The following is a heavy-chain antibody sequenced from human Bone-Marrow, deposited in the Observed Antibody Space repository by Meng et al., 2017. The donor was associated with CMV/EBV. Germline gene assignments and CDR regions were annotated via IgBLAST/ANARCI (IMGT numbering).Heavy chain of an antibody. D-gene: IGHD3-22*01. CDR1: AFTFSGSA. J-gene: IGHJ4*02. CDR3: TRHGGYDSSGYYVH. CDR2: IRSKANSYAT. Sequence: GESLKISRAASAFTFSGSAMLWVRQASGKGLEWVGRIRSKANSYATAYAASVKGRFTISRDDSKNTAYLQMNSLKTEDTGVYYCTRHGGYDSSGYYVHWGQGTLVTVSS. V-gene: IGHV3-73*01.